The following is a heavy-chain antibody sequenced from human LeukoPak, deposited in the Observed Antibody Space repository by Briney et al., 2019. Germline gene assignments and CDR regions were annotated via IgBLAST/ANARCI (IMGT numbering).Heavy chain of an antibody. CDR1: GYTFTSYA. CDR3: ARGVAAGTGY. Sequence: ASVKVTCKASGYTFTSYAIHWVRQAPGQRLELKWWFNIGNGSTKYSQKFQGRVTITRDTSASTAYMELSSLRSEDTAVYNCARGVAAGTGYWGQGTLVTVSS. J-gene: IGHJ4*01. V-gene: IGHV1-3*04. CDR2: FNIGNGST. D-gene: IGHD6-13*01.